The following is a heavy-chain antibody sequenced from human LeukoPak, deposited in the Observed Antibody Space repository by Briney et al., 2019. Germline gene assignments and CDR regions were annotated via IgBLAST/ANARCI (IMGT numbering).Heavy chain of an antibody. Sequence: PSETLSLTCTVSGDSITSSTYYWGWIRQPPGQGLEWIGSIYYSGSTYYNPSLKSRVTISVDTSKNQFSLKLSSVTAADTAVYYCARSTYYYDSSGYLVSPIIDYWGQGTLVTVSS. V-gene: IGHV4-39*01. CDR1: GDSITSSTYY. CDR3: ARSTYYYDSSGYLVSPIIDY. CDR2: IYYSGST. D-gene: IGHD3-22*01. J-gene: IGHJ4*02.